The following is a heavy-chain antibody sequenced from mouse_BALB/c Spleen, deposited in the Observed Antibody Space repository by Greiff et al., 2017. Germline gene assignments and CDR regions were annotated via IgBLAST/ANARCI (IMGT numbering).Heavy chain of an antibody. CDR1: GFTFSDYY. CDR3: ARDGTTAEAY. D-gene: IGHD1-2*01. J-gene: IGHJ3*01. Sequence: EVKLVESGGGLVKPGGSLKLSCAASGFTFSDYYMYWVRQTPEKRLEWVATISDGGSYTYYPDSVKGRFTISRDNAKNNLYLQMSSLKSEDTAMYYCARDGTTAEAYWGQGTLVTVSA. CDR2: ISDGGSYT. V-gene: IGHV5-4*02.